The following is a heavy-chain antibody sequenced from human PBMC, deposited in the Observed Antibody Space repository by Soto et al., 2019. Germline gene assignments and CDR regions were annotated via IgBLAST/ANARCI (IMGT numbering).Heavy chain of an antibody. J-gene: IGHJ6*02. V-gene: IGHV3-30-3*01. Sequence: QVQLVESGGGVVQPGRSLRLSCAASGFTFSSYAMHWVRQALGKGLEWVAVISYDGSNKYYADSVKGRFTISRDNSKNTLYLQMNSLRAEDTAVYYCARSAVTTPFYYYYGMDVWGQGTTVTVSS. CDR2: ISYDGSNK. D-gene: IGHD4-17*01. CDR3: ARSAVTTPFYYYYGMDV. CDR1: GFTFSSYA.